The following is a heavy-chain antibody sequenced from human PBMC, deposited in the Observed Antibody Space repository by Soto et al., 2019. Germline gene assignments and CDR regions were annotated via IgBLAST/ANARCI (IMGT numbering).Heavy chain of an antibody. J-gene: IGHJ3*02. Sequence: TGGSLRLSCAASGFTFSSYGMHWVRQAPGKGLEWVAVISYDGSNKYYADSVKGRFTISRDNSKNTLYLQMNSLRAEDTAVYYCAKWGVSSIAARGGYAFDIWGQGTMVTVSS. D-gene: IGHD6-6*01. V-gene: IGHV3-30*18. CDR3: AKWGVSSIAARGGYAFDI. CDR1: GFTFSSYG. CDR2: ISYDGSNK.